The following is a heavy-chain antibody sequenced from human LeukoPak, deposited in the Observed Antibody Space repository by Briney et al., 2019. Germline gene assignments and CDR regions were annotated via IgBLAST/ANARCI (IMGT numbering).Heavy chain of an antibody. CDR2: ISYDGSKR. J-gene: IGHJ4*02. CDR3: ANLLDVLTGTDY. D-gene: IGHD3-9*01. V-gene: IGHV3-30*02. Sequence: GGPLRLSCAASGFQYSYYDMVEVRPAEGRGVDGVGNISYDGSKRYYADSMERRYTISRDNSKNTLYLQMTSMTAEDTAVYYCANLLDVLTGTDYWGQGTLVTVSP. CDR1: GFQYSYYD.